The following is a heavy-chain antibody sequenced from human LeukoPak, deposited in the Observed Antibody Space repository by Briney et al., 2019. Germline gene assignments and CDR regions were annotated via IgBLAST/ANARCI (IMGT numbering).Heavy chain of an antibody. V-gene: IGHV1-2*02. CDR2: INPNSGAT. Sequence: ASVKVSCKASEYTFTGYYMHWVRQAPGQGLEWMGWINPNSGATDCAQNFRGRVTLTRDTSISTAYMELSRLRSDDTAVYYCASGYRFGNWGQGTLVTVSS. CDR1: EYTFTGYY. J-gene: IGHJ4*02. D-gene: IGHD5-18*01. CDR3: ASGYRFGN.